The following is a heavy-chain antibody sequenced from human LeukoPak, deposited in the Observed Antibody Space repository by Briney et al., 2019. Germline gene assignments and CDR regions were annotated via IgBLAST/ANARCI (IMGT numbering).Heavy chain of an antibody. V-gene: IGHV3-48*01. Sequence: GGSLRLSCAASGFTFTIFGLNWVRQAPGKGPEWVSYIDARSGITYYADSVQGRFTISRDDARESVFLRMDGLRVDDTAVYYCARTYDFGRGPPGDAFDNWGPGTWVTVSA. D-gene: IGHD3-3*01. CDR2: IDARSGIT. J-gene: IGHJ3*02. CDR1: GFTFTIFG. CDR3: ARTYDFGRGPPGDAFDN.